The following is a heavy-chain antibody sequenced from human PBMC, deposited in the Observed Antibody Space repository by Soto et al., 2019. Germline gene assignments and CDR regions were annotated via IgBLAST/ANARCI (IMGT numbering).Heavy chain of an antibody. CDR3: ARRSTYYDILTGYPKYYFDY. CDR1: GGSICRYH. D-gene: IGHD3-9*01. Sequence: SETLYLTCAVSGGSICRYHWSWIRKPPGKGLEWIGYIYYSGSTNYNPSLKSRVTISVDTSKNQFSLKLSSVTAADTAVYYCARRSTYYDILTGYPKYYFDYWGQGTLVTVS. V-gene: IGHV4-59*08. CDR2: IYYSGST. J-gene: IGHJ4*02.